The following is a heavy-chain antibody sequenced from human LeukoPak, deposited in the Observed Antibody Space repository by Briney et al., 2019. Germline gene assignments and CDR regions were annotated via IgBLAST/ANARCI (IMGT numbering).Heavy chain of an antibody. V-gene: IGHV3-23*01. J-gene: IGHJ4*02. CDR2: IRGSGVST. CDR1: GFTFTTYA. CDR3: ARDWYDY. Sequence: GGSLRLSCAASGFTFTTYAMSWVRQAPGKGLEWVSAIRGSGVSTYYADSVKGRFTISRDNSKNTLYLQMSSLRAEDTAVYYCARDWYDYWGQGTLVTVSS. D-gene: IGHD6-13*01.